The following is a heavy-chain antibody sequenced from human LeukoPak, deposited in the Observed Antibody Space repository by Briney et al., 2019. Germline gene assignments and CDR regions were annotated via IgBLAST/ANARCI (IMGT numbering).Heavy chain of an antibody. J-gene: IGHJ5*02. Sequence: ASVKVSCKASGYTFTSYGISWVRQAPGQGLEGMGWINAYNGNTNYAQKFQGRVTMTRDTSISTAYMELSRLRSEDTAVYYCAIDYCSSTSCYDWFDPWGQGTLVTVSS. V-gene: IGHV1-18*01. CDR3: AIDYCSSTSCYDWFDP. D-gene: IGHD2-2*01. CDR2: INAYNGNT. CDR1: GYTFTSYG.